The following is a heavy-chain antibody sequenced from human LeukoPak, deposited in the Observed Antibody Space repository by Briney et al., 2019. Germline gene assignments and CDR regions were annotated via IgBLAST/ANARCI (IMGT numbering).Heavy chain of an antibody. D-gene: IGHD6-19*01. CDR3: ARWKGIALGTFAFDI. CDR1: GVSITNYF. V-gene: IGHV4-59*01. J-gene: IGHJ3*02. Sequence: PSETLSLTCTVSGVSITNYFWTWIRQPPGKGLEWIGFIYYNGNTNYNPSLKSRVTISVDTSKSHFSLKLNSVTAADTAVYHCARWKGIALGTFAFDIWGQGTMVTASS. CDR2: IYYNGNT.